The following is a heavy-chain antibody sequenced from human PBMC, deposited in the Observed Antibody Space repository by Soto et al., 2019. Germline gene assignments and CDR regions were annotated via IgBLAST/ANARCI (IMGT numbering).Heavy chain of an antibody. CDR2: IWYDGSNK. Sequence: GGSLRLSCAASGFTFSSYGMHWVRQAPGKGLEWVAVIWYDGSNKYYADSVKGRFTISRDNSKNTLYLQMNSLRAEDTAVYYCARDPGSVVTNFDYWGQGTLVTVSS. CDR1: GFTFSSYG. J-gene: IGHJ4*02. D-gene: IGHD3-22*01. V-gene: IGHV3-33*01. CDR3: ARDPGSVVTNFDY.